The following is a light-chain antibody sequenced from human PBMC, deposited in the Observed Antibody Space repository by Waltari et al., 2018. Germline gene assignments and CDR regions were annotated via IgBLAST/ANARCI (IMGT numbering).Light chain of an antibody. CDR1: QSVSSD. CDR2: GAS. CDR3: QQYNKWPPGT. J-gene: IGKJ1*01. V-gene: IGKV3-15*01. Sequence: EVVLTQSPATLSVSLGERATLSCRASQSVSSDLAWYQQKPGQAPRLIIHGASIRATGIPARCSGSGSGTEFTLTISSLHSEDSAVYYCQQYNKWPPGTFGQGTKVEIK.